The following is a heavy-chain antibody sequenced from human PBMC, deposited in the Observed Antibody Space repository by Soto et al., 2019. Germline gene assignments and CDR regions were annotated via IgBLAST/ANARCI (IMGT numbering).Heavy chain of an antibody. CDR2: IGTAGDP. CDR3: ARDGGTYYDFWSGYYLFDY. D-gene: IGHD3-3*01. J-gene: IGHJ4*02. Sequence: XGSLKLSCAASGFTFSSYDMHWVRQATGKGLEWVSAIGTAGDPYYPGSVKGRFTISRENAKNSLYLQMNSLRAGDTAVYYCARDGGTYYDFWSGYYLFDYWGQGTLVTVSS. V-gene: IGHV3-13*05. CDR1: GFTFSSYD.